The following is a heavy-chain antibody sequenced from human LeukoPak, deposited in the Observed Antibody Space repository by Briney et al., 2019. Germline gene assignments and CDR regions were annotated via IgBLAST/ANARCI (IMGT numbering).Heavy chain of an antibody. D-gene: IGHD3-22*01. J-gene: IGHJ4*02. CDR1: GGSISSGSSY. CDR2: IYYSGST. CDR3: ARGLYDSSGYFLYFDY. V-gene: IGHV4-31*03. Sequence: SETLSLTCIVSGGSISSGSSYWSWLRQHPGTGLEWIGYIYYSGSTYYNPSLKSRVTISVDTSKNQFSLKLSPVTAADTAVYYCARGLYDSSGYFLYFDYWGQGTLVTVSS.